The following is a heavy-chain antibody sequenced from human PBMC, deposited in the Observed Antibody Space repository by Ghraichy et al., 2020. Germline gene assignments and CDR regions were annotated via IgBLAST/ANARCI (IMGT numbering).Heavy chain of an antibody. Sequence: GSLRLSCATSGFTFSTYTMGWVRQAPGKGLEWVSSISSSSGSIFYADSVKGRFTISRDNAKNSLYLQMNSLRDEDAAVYFCARKDFFDSGTYYIPFFDYWGQGTLVTVSS. CDR2: ISSSSGSI. V-gene: IGHV3-48*02. CDR3: ARKDFFDSGTYYIPFFDY. CDR1: GFTFSTYT. D-gene: IGHD3-10*01. J-gene: IGHJ4*02.